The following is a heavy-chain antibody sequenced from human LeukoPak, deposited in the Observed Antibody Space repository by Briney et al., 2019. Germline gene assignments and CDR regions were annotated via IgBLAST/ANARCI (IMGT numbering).Heavy chain of an antibody. Sequence: GGSLRLSCAASGFTFSSYWMSSVRQAPGKGLEWVANIKQDGREKYYVDSVKGRFTISRDNAKNSLYLQMNSLRAEDAGTYFCARDSRLGYGAIPPVDSWGQGTRVTVSS. CDR3: ARDSRLGYGAIPPVDS. CDR2: IKQDGREK. CDR1: GFTFSSYW. J-gene: IGHJ4*02. D-gene: IGHD4-17*01. V-gene: IGHV3-7*01.